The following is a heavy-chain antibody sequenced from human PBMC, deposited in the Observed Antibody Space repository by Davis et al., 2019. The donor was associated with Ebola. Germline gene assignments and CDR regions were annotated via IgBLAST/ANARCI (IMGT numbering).Heavy chain of an antibody. CDR3: AREITMVQGVIPWGNY. CDR2: MNPNSGNT. V-gene: IGHV1-8*01. D-gene: IGHD3-10*01. Sequence: ASVKVSCKASGYTFTSYDINWVRQATGQGLEWMGWMNPNSGNTGYAQKFQGRVTMTRNTSISTAYMELSSLRSEDTAVYYCAREITMVQGVIPWGNYWGQGTLVTVSS. J-gene: IGHJ4*02. CDR1: GYTFTSYD.